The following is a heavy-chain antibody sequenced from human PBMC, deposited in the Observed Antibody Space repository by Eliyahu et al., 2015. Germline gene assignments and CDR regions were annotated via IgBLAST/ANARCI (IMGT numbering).Heavy chain of an antibody. D-gene: IGHD5-18*01. Sequence: QVQLVQSGAEVKKPGSSVKVSCRASGGXXISHALRWVXQAPGQGLXWVGGIXPIYGTGNYAQKFQDRVTITADESTSTVYMEMTSVRSDDTAVYYCVRAGAASGYSYGAYWGQGTLVTVSS. V-gene: IGHV1-69*01. CDR2: IXPIYGTG. J-gene: IGHJ4*02. CDR1: GGXXISHA. CDR3: VRAGAASGYSYGAY.